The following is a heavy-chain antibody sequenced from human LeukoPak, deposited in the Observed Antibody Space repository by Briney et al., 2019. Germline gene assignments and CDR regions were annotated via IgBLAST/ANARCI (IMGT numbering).Heavy chain of an antibody. V-gene: IGHV1-8*02. CDR3: AREEYYYDSSGHSD. J-gene: IGHJ4*02. CDR2: MNPNSGNT. D-gene: IGHD3-22*01. Sequence: GASVKVSCKASGYTFTGYYMHWVRQATGQGLERMGWMNPNSGNTGYAQKFQGRVTMTRNTSISTAYMELSSLRSEDTAVYYCAREEYYYDSSGHSDWGQGTLVTVSS. CDR1: GYTFTGYY.